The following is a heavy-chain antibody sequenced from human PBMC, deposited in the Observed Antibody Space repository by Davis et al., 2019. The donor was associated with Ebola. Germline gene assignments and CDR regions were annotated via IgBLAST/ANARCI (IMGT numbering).Heavy chain of an antibody. CDR2: INWDGTST. V-gene: IGHV3-43D*03. Sequence: GGFLRLSCAASGFTFDDYAMHWVRQPPGKGLEWVSLINWDGTSTYYADSVKGRFTISRDNSKNSLYLQMNSLRSEDTALYYCGRDSSGSFDYWGQGTLVTVSS. D-gene: IGHD5-12*01. CDR3: GRDSSGSFDY. J-gene: IGHJ4*02. CDR1: GFTFDDYA.